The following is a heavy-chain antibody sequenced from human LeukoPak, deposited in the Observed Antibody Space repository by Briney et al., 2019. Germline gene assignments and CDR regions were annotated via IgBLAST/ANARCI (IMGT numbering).Heavy chain of an antibody. CDR3: ARTMVRGVLNFDY. CDR2: INPNSGGT. V-gene: IGHV1-2*02. Sequence: ASVKVSCKASGYTFTGYYMHWVRQAPGQGLEWMGWINPNSGGTNYAQKVQGRVTMTRDTSISTAYMELSRLRSDDTAVYYCARTMVRGVLNFDYWGQGTLVTVSS. CDR1: GYTFTGYY. D-gene: IGHD3-10*01. J-gene: IGHJ4*02.